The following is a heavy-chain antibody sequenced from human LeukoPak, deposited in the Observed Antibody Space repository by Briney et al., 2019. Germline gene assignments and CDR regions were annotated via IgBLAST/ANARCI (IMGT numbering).Heavy chain of an antibody. D-gene: IGHD6-13*01. Sequence: SETLSLTCTVPGGSINSYYWSWIRQPPGKGLEWIGYIYDSGSTNYNPSLKSRVTISVDTSKNQFSLKLTSVTAADTAVYYCASSYSSSWFRFDYWGQGTLVTVSS. V-gene: IGHV4-59*01. CDR3: ASSYSSSWFRFDY. CDR2: IYDSGST. J-gene: IGHJ4*02. CDR1: GGSINSYY.